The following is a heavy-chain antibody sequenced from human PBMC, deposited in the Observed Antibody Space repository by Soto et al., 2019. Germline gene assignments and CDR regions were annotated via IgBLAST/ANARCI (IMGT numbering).Heavy chain of an antibody. V-gene: IGHV1-3*01. D-gene: IGHD5-18*01. CDR3: ARPDTRGNYFYYALDV. CDR2: IHAGNANT. CDR1: GYTFSNYA. J-gene: IGHJ6*02. Sequence: GASVKVSCKASGYTFSNYAMHWVRQAPGQRLEWMGWIHAGNANTEYSQKFQGRVTITRDTSASTAYMELSSLRPEDTAVYYCARPDTRGNYFYYALDVWGQGTTVTVSS.